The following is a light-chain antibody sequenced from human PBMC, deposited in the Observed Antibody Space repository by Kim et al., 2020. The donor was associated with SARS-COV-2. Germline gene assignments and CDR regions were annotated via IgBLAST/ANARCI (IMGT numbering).Light chain of an antibody. CDR3: QEYNSARWT. CDR2: AAS. CDR1: QGISNY. Sequence: ASLGDRVTITCRASQGISNYLAWYQQKPGKVPKLLIYAASTLQSGAPSRFSGSGSGTDFTLTISSLQPEDVATYYCQEYNSARWTFGQGTKVDIK. V-gene: IGKV1-27*01. J-gene: IGKJ1*01.